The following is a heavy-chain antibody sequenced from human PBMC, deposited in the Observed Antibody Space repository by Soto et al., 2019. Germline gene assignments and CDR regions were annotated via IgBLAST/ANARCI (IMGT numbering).Heavy chain of an antibody. V-gene: IGHV1-18*04. CDR3: ATHYDILPNWFDP. Sequence: SVKVSCKASGYTFTSYGISWVRQAPGQGREWMGWISGYNGNTNYAQKLQGRVTMTTDTSTSTAYMELRSLRSDDTAVYYCATHYDILPNWFDPWGQGTLVTVSS. D-gene: IGHD3-9*01. CDR1: GYTFTSYG. CDR2: ISGYNGNT. J-gene: IGHJ5*02.